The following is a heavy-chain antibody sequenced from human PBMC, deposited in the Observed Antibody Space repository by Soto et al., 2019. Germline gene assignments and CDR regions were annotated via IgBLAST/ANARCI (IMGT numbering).Heavy chain of an antibody. V-gene: IGHV3-53*01. CDR2: IYSGGST. CDR1: GFTVSSNY. J-gene: IGHJ4*02. Sequence: PGGSLRLSCAASGFTVSSNYMSWVRQAPGKGLEWVSVIYSGGSTYYADSVKGRFTISRDNSKNTLYLQMNSLRAEDTAVYYCARNRDYGDFYFDYWGQGTLVTVSS. D-gene: IGHD4-17*01. CDR3: ARNRDYGDFYFDY.